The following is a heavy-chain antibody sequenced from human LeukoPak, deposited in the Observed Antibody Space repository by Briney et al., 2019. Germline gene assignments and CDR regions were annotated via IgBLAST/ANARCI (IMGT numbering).Heavy chain of an antibody. CDR2: IYTSGST. J-gene: IGHJ3*02. CDR3: VRGLYDSTPYRAFHI. V-gene: IGHV4-4*07. Sequence: SETLSLTCTVSGGPISSHSWSWIRLPAGKGLEWIGRIYTSGSTNSNPSLKSRVTMSIDTSKNQFSLMLSSVTAADTAVYYCVRGLYDSTPYRAFHIWGQGTMVTVPS. CDR1: GGPISSHS. D-gene: IGHD3-22*01.